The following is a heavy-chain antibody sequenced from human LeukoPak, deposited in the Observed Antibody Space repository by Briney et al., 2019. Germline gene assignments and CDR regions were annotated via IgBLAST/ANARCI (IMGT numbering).Heavy chain of an antibody. CDR1: GGSISSNNYF. D-gene: IGHD3-3*01. CDR2: IYDSGST. Sequence: SETLSLTCTVSGGSISSNNYFWGWIRQPPGKGLEWIGSIYDSGSTYYNPSLKSRVTISVNTSKNQFSLKLNSVTAADTAMYYCQSRFLEWLLDYWGQGTLVTVSS. J-gene: IGHJ4*02. CDR3: QSRFLEWLLDY. V-gene: IGHV4-39*01.